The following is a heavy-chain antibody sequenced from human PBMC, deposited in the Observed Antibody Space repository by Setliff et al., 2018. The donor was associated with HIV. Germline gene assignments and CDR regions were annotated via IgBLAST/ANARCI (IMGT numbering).Heavy chain of an antibody. CDR1: GYTFTGYY. D-gene: IGHD1-1*01. Sequence: ASVKVSCKASGYTFTGYYIHWVRQAPGQGLEWMGWIIPNSDDTNYAQKFQGRVTMTRDTSISTAYMEMSRLRSDDTAIYYCARAAGDWNTFDIWGQGTMVTVS. J-gene: IGHJ3*02. CDR3: ARAAGDWNTFDI. CDR2: IIPNSDDT. V-gene: IGHV1-2*02.